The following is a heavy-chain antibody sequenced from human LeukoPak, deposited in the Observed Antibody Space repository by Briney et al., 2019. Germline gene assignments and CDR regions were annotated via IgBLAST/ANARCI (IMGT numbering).Heavy chain of an antibody. V-gene: IGHV1-69*01. D-gene: IGHD2-2*01. CDR2: IIPIFGTA. J-gene: IGHJ1*01. CDR1: GGTFSSYA. CDR3: ASTYCSSTSCYEYFQH. Sequence: GSSVKVSCKASGGTFSSYAISWVRQAPGQGLEWMGEIIPIFGTANYAQKFQGRVTITADESTSTAYMELSSLRSEDTAVYYCASTYCSSTSCYEYFQHWGQGTLVTVSS.